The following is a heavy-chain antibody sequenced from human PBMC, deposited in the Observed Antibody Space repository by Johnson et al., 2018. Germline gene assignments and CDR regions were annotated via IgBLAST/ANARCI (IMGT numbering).Heavy chain of an antibody. Sequence: VQLVQSGGGLVKPGGSLRLSCVASGFTFSNYNMNWVRQAPGKGLEWVSSISSSSSYIYKADSLKGRFTISRDNAKNSLYLQMNSLRAADTAVYYCARKDQGLDIWGPGTMVTVSS. J-gene: IGHJ3*02. CDR3: ARKDQGLDI. CDR1: GFTFSNYN. CDR2: ISSSSSYI. V-gene: IGHV3-21*01.